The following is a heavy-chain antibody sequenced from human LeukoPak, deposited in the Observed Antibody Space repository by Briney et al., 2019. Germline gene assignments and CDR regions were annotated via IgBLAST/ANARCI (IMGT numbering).Heavy chain of an antibody. CDR3: VRAAVIDFYYYMDV. Sequence: GGSLRLSCAASGFTFSSYWMSWVRQAPGKGLEWVANIKQDGSEKYYVDSVKGRFTISRDNAKNSLYLQMNSLRAEDTAVYYCVRAAVIDFYYYMDVWGKGTTVTVSS. D-gene: IGHD2-21*01. V-gene: IGHV3-7*01. CDR1: GFTFSSYW. CDR2: IKQDGSEK. J-gene: IGHJ6*03.